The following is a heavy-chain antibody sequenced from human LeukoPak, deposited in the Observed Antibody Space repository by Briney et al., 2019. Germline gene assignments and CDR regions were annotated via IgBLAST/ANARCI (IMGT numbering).Heavy chain of an antibody. CDR3: AKELSGYDPHDVFDI. D-gene: IGHD5-12*01. CDR2: IETGGGRT. V-gene: IGHV3-23*01. CDR1: GFTFSSYG. J-gene: IGHJ3*02. Sequence: PGGSLRLSCAASGFTFSSYGMSWVRQAPGKGLEWVSAIETGGGRTYYADSVQGRFTISRDNSKNTLYLQMNSLRAEDTAVYYCAKELSGYDPHDVFDIWGQGTMVTVSS.